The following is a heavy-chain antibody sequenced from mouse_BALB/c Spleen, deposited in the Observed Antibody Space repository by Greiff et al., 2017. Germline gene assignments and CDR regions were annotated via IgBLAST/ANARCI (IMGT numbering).Heavy chain of an antibody. Sequence: VQLQQSGAELVRPGTSVKVSCKASGYAFTNYLIEWVKQRPGQGLEWIGVINPGSGGTNYNEKFKGKATLTADKSSSTAYMQLSSLTSDDSAVYFCAREGGYDYGAYWGQGTLVTVSA. V-gene: IGHV1-54*01. D-gene: IGHD2-4*01. CDR1: GYAFTNYL. J-gene: IGHJ3*01. CDR3: AREGGYDYGAY. CDR2: INPGSGGT.